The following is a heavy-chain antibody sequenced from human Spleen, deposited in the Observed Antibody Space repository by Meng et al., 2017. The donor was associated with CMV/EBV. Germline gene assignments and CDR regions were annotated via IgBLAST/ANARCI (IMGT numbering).Heavy chain of an antibody. V-gene: IGHV3-48*03. J-gene: IGHJ4*02. CDR3: ARDLDFGLFDY. CDR1: GFTFSSYE. D-gene: IGHD3/OR15-3a*01. CDR2: ISSSGSTI. Sequence: GASLKISCAASGFTFSSYEMNLVRQAPGKGLEWVSYISSSGSTIYYADSVKGRFTISRDNAKNPLYLQMNSLRAEDTAVYYCARDLDFGLFDYWGQGTLVTVSS.